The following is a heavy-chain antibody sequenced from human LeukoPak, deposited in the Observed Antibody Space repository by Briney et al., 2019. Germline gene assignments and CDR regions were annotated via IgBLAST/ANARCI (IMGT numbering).Heavy chain of an antibody. V-gene: IGHV1-69*13. CDR1: GGTFSSYA. Sequence: ASVKVSCKASGGTFSSYAISWVRQAPGQGLEWMGGIIPIFGTANYAQKFQGRVTITADESTSTAYMGLSSLRSEDTAVYYCARGGGYSGYQGHYYYGMDVWGKGTTVTVSS. D-gene: IGHD5-12*01. CDR2: IIPIFGTA. J-gene: IGHJ6*04. CDR3: ARGGGYSGYQGHYYYGMDV.